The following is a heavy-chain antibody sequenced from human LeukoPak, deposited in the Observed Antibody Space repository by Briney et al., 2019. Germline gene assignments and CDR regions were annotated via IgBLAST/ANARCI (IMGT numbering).Heavy chain of an antibody. J-gene: IGHJ4*02. Sequence: PGGSLRLSCAASGFTFSSYAVSWVRQAPGKGLEWVSAISGGGSTYYADSVEGRFTISRDNSKNTLYLQMSSLRAEDTAVYYCALTGGYSGYDFLDYWGQGTLVTVSS. CDR3: ALTGGYSGYDFLDY. CDR1: GFTFSSYA. D-gene: IGHD5-12*01. CDR2: ISGGGST. V-gene: IGHV3-23*01.